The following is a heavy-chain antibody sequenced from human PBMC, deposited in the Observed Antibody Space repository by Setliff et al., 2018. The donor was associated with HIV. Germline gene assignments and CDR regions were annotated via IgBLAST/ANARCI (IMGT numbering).Heavy chain of an antibody. CDR3: ARDQGSTWFWDYFDY. CDR2: IYSSGTT. V-gene: IGHV4-61*02. Sequence: SETLSLTCTVPGGSFSSSSYYWGWIRQPAGKGLEWIGRIYSSGTTIYNPSLKSRVAMSVDTSKNQFSLKLSSVTAADTATYYCARDQGSTWFWDYFDYWGQGTLVTVSS. CDR1: GGSFSSSSYY. D-gene: IGHD6-13*01. J-gene: IGHJ4*02.